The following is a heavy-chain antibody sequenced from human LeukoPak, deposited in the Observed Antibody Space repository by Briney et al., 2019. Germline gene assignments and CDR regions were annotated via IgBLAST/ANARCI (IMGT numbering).Heavy chain of an antibody. Sequence: GASVKVSCKASGGTFSSYAISWVRQAPGQGLEWMGGTVPIFGTANYAQKFQGRVTITADKSTSTAYMELSSLRSEDTAVYYCARGVRCSGGSCYVYYYMDVWGKGTTVTVSS. CDR2: TVPIFGTA. V-gene: IGHV1-69*06. CDR3: ARGVRCSGGSCYVYYYMDV. D-gene: IGHD2-15*01. J-gene: IGHJ6*03. CDR1: GGTFSSYA.